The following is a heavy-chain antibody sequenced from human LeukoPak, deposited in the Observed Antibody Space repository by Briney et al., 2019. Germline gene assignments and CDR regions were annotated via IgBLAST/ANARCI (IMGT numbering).Heavy chain of an antibody. J-gene: IGHJ4*02. CDR1: RFTFSSYG. Sequence: PGRSLRLSCAASRFTFSSYGMHWVRQAPGKGLEWVAVISYDGSNKYYADSVKGRFTISRDNPKNTLYLQMNSLRAEDTAVYYCAKVAGTPFDYWGQGTLVTVSS. CDR3: AKVAGTPFDY. V-gene: IGHV3-30*18. CDR2: ISYDGSNK. D-gene: IGHD6-19*01.